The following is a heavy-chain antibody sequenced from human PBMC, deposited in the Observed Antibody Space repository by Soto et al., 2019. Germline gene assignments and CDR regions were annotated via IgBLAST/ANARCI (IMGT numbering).Heavy chain of an antibody. CDR1: GGSISSSSYY. CDR2: IYYSGST. CDR3: ARGPRYYDSSGYYTNYYYYGMDV. D-gene: IGHD3-22*01. V-gene: IGHV4-39*07. J-gene: IGHJ6*02. Sequence: SETLSLTCTVSGGSISSSSYYWGWIRQPPGKGLEWIGSIYYSGSTYYNPSLKSRVTISVDTSKNQFSLKLSSVTAADTAVYYCARGPRYYDSSGYYTNYYYYGMDVWGQGTTVTVSS.